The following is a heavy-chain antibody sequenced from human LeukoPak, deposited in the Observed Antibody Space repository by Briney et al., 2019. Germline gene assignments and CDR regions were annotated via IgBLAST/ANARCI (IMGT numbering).Heavy chain of an antibody. CDR1: GSSFTSYW. V-gene: IGHV5-10-1*01. CDR2: IDPSDSYT. CDR3: ASLAPPAADFDT. D-gene: IGHD6-25*01. J-gene: IGHJ5*02. Sequence: GESLKISCKGSGSSFTSYWISWVRQLPGKGLESTAWIDPSDSYTNYSPSFQGHVTISADKSISTAYLQWSSLKASDTAMYSCASLAPPAADFDTWGQGTLVTASS.